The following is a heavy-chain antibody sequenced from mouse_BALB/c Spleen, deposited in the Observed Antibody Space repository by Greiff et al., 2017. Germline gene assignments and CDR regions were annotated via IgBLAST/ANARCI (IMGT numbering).Heavy chain of an antibody. Sequence: VQLQQPGAELVKPGASVKLSCKASGYTFTSYWMHWVKQRPGQGLEWIGEIDPSDSYTNYNQKFKGKATLTVDKSSSTAYMQLSSLTSEDSAVYYCERGGDYAYWGQGTLVTVSA. CDR3: ERGGDYAY. V-gene: IGHV1-69*02. CDR1: GYTFTSYW. CDR2: IDPSDSYT. D-gene: IGHD2-4*01. J-gene: IGHJ3*01.